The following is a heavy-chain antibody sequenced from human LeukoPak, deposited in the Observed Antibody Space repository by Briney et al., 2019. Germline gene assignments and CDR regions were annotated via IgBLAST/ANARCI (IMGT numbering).Heavy chain of an antibody. CDR3: ARSVEGSFDY. V-gene: IGHV3-48*02. CDR2: ITSDTKTI. CDR1: GFKFSIDS. D-gene: IGHD3-3*01. Sequence: GGSLRLSCAASGFKFSIDSMNWVRQAPGKGLEWVSYITSDTKTIYYAGSVKGRFTISRDNAKNSVYLQMDSLRHEDTAVYYCARSVEGSFDYWGQGILVTVSS. J-gene: IGHJ4*02.